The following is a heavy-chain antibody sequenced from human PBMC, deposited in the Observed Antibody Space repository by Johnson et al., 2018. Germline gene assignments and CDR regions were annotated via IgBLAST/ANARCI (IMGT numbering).Heavy chain of an antibody. D-gene: IGHD3-9*01. J-gene: IGHJ6*03. CDR3: AKSPTLTVAYYYMDV. CDR2: ISGSGGST. V-gene: IGHV3-23*04. CDR1: GFTFSSYA. Sequence: VQLVESGGGLVQPGGSXRLSCAASGFTFSSYAMSWVRQAPGKGLEWVSAISGSGGSTYYADSGKGRFTISRDNSKNPRYLQMNSLRAEDTAVYYCAKSPTLTVAYYYMDVWGKGTTVTVSS.